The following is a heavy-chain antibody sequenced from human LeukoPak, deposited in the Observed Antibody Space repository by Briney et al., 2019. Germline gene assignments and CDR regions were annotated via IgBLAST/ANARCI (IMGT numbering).Heavy chain of an antibody. J-gene: IGHJ4*02. CDR3: ARAGYYRFDY. V-gene: IGHV3-74*01. CDR1: GFTFSSYW. D-gene: IGHD3-10*01. CDR2: INSDGSTI. Sequence: PGGSLRLSRAASGFTFSSYWLHWVRQAPGKGLVWVSRINSDGSTINYADSVKGRFTISRDNAGSTLYLQMNSLRDEDTAVYYCARAGYYRFDYWGQGALVTVSS.